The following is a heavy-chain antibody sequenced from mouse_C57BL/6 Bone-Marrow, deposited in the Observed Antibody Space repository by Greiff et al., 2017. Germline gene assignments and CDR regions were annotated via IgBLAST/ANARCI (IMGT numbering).Heavy chain of an antibody. V-gene: IGHV1-69*01. CDR1: GYTFTSYW. D-gene: IGHD1-1*01. CDR2: IDPSDSYT. Sequence: QVQLKQPGAELVMPGASVKLSCKASGYTFTSYWMHWVKQRPGQGLEWIGEIDPSDSYTNYNQKFKGKSTLTVDKSSSTAYMQLSSLTSEDSAVYYGARRDTTVVAGDYWGQGTTLTVSS. CDR3: ARRDTTVVAGDY. J-gene: IGHJ2*01.